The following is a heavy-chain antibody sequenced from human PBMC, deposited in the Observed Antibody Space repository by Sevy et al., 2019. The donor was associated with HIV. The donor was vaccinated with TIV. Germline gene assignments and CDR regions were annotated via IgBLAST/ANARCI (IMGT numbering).Heavy chain of an antibody. V-gene: IGHV3-74*01. J-gene: IGHJ3*02. CDR2: ISDDGRST. CDR3: ARDSVTGVGIVLYALDI. Sequence: GGSLRLSCGASGFTFGSYWMHWVRQVPGKGLEWVSRISDDGRSTTYADSVRGRFTISRDNAKNTLYLQMNGLRADDTAVYYCARDSVTGVGIVLYALDIWGQGTMVTVSS. CDR1: GFTFGSYW. D-gene: IGHD3-10*01.